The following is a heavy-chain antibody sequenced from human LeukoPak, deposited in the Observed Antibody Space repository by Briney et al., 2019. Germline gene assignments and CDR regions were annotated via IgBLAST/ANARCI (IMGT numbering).Heavy chain of an antibody. Sequence: GGSLRLSCAASGFTFSSYVMSWVRQAQGKGLEWVSAISGSGGSTYFPDSVKGRFTISRDNSKNTLYLQMNSLRAEDTAVYYCAKGPSGSYYGFDMWGQGTMVTVSS. V-gene: IGHV3-23*01. CDR2: ISGSGGST. D-gene: IGHD3-10*01. CDR1: GFTFSSYV. J-gene: IGHJ3*02. CDR3: AKGPSGSYYGFDM.